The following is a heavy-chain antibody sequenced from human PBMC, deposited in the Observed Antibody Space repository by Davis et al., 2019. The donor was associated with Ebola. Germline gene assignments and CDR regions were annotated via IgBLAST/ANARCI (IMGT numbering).Heavy chain of an antibody. V-gene: IGHV3-43D*03. CDR3: AKDIHAENDAFDI. J-gene: IGHJ3*02. CDR1: GFTFGDYA. CDR2: ISWDGRST. D-gene: IGHD1-14*01. Sequence: GESLKISCAASGFTFGDYAMHWVRQAPGKGLEWVSLISWDGRSTAYADSVRDRFSISRDNRRNFLDLQMNGLRAEDTALYYCAKDIHAENDAFDIWGQGTRVTVSS.